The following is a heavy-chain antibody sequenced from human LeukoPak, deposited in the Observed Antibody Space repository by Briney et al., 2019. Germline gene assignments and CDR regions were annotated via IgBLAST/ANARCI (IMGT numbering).Heavy chain of an antibody. D-gene: IGHD3-10*01. CDR1: GYTFTSYG. CDR2: ISAYNGNT. V-gene: IGHV1-18*01. CDR3: AGRFGESSSSYFDY. Sequence: ASVKVSCKASGYTFTSYGISWVRQAPGQGLEWMGWISAYNGNTNYAQKLQGRVTMTTDTSTSTAYMELRSLRSDDTAVYYCAGRFGESSSSYFDYWGQGTLVTVSS. J-gene: IGHJ4*02.